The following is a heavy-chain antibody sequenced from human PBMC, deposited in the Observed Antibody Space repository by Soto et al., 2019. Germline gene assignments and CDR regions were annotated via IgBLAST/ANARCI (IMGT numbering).Heavy chain of an antibody. V-gene: IGHV3-30-3*01. CDR2: ISYDGSNK. Sequence: PGGSLRLSCAASGFTFSSYAMHWVRQAPSKGLEWVAVISYDGSNKYYADSVKGRFTISRDNSKNTLYLQMNSLRAEDTAVYYCARDSFYTAKSRNYDSSGYYYSSVGGPDSWGQGT. D-gene: IGHD3-22*01. CDR3: ARDSFYTAKSRNYDSSGYYYSSVGGPDS. CDR1: GFTFSSYA. J-gene: IGHJ4*02.